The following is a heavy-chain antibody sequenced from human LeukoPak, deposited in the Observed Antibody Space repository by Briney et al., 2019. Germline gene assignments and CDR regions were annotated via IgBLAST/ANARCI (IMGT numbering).Heavy chain of an antibody. Sequence: GVSLRLSCAASVFTFSRYSMNWVRQAPGKGLEWVSSIDSSSRYIYYADSVKGRFTISKDNAKNSLHLQMNSLRAEDTAVYYCARASLYCGSTSCYYDYWGQGTLVTVSS. CDR1: VFTFSRYS. D-gene: IGHD2-2*01. CDR2: IDSSSRYI. J-gene: IGHJ4*02. V-gene: IGHV3-21*01. CDR3: ARASLYCGSTSCYYDY.